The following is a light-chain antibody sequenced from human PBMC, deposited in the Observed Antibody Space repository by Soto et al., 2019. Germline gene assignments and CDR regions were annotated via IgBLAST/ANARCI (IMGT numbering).Light chain of an antibody. V-gene: IGKV4-1*01. Sequence: DFVMTQSPDSLAVSLGERATINCKSSQSVLYSPSNKNYLAWYQQKPGQPPKLLISWASTRESGVPHRFSGSGSGTDFTLTISSLQAEDVAVYYCHEYYSTRQNFGQGVKLEIK. CDR2: WAS. CDR3: HEYYSTRQN. CDR1: QSVLYSPSNKNY. J-gene: IGKJ2*01.